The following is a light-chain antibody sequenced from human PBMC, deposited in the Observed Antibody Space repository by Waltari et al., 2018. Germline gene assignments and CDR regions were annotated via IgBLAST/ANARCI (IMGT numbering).Light chain of an antibody. CDR2: EVT. Sequence: QSALTQPASVSGSPGQSITISCTGSSTDIGGFDYVSWYQQHPGKVPKLIIYEVTNRPSGVSHRFSGSKSGNTASLTISGLQTDDEADYYCSSYTRNTDLIFGGGTKVTVL. CDR1: STDIGGFDY. J-gene: IGLJ2*01. CDR3: SSYTRNTDLI. V-gene: IGLV2-14*01.